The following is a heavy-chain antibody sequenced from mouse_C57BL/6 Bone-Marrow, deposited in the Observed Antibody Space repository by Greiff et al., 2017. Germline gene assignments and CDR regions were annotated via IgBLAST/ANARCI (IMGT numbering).Heavy chain of an antibody. CDR2: IWSGGST. CDR3: AKNGGRGFAY. V-gene: IGHV2-4*01. Sequence: VHLVESGPGLVQPSQSLSITCTVSGFSLTSYGVHWVRQPPGKGLEWLGVIWSGGSTDYNAAFISRLSISKDNSKSQVFFKMNSLQADDTAIYYCAKNGGRGFAYWGQGTLVTVSA. J-gene: IGHJ3*01. CDR1: GFSLTSYG.